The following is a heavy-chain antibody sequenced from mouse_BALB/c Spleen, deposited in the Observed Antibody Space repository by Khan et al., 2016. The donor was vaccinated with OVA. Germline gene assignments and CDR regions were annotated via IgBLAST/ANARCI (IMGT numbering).Heavy chain of an antibody. Sequence: VQLKESGPGLVKPSRSLSLTCTVTGYSITSEYAWNWIRQFPGNKLEWMGYINYSGSTRFNPSLKSRTSITRDTSKNQFFLQLNSVTTEDTATYYCTRKDYYDYDPFPYWGQGTLVTVSA. CDR1: GYSITSEYA. J-gene: IGHJ3*01. CDR2: INYSGST. V-gene: IGHV3-2*02. CDR3: TRKDYYDYDPFPY. D-gene: IGHD2-4*01.